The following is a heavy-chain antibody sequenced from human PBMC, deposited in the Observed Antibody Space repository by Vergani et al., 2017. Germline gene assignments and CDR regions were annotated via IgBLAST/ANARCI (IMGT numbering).Heavy chain of an antibody. CDR2: ISGSGGFT. CDR1: GFTFTNFA. D-gene: IGHD2/OR15-2a*01. J-gene: IGHJ6*03. V-gene: IGHV3-23*01. CDR3: ARVSSNSDYYMDV. Sequence: EVQLLESGGNLVQPGGSLRLSCAASGFTFTNFAMTWVRQAPGEGLELVSGISGSGGFTYYADSVKGRFTISRDNSKNTMFLQMNNLRAEDTAVYYCARVSSNSDYYMDVWGKGTTVTVSS.